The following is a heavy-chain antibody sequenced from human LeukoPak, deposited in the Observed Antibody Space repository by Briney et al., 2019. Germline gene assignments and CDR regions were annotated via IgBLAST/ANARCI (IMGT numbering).Heavy chain of an antibody. V-gene: IGHV1-46*01. D-gene: IGHD3-3*01. Sequence: ASVKVSCKASGYTFTSNYIHWVRQAPGQGLEWMGIINPSGGSTSYAQKFQGRVTMTRDTSTSTVYMELSSLRSEDTAVYYCARDITIFGVVINYYYYGMDVWGQGTTVTVSS. CDR1: GYTFTSNY. J-gene: IGHJ6*02. CDR2: INPSGGST. CDR3: ARDITIFGVVINYYYYGMDV.